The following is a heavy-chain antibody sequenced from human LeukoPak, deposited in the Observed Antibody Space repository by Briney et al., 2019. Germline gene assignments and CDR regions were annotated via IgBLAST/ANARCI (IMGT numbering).Heavy chain of an antibody. CDR1: GDSISSFY. J-gene: IGHJ3*02. D-gene: IGHD5/OR15-5a*01. V-gene: IGHV4-59*01. CDR2: ISYSETT. CDR3: ARDKGLPQAFDI. Sequence: PSETLSLTCTVSGDSISSFYWSWIRQPPGKGLEYIGYISYSETTSYNPSLKSRVTISVDTSKNQFSLKLTSVTAADTAVYYCARDKGLPQAFDIWGQGTMVTVSS.